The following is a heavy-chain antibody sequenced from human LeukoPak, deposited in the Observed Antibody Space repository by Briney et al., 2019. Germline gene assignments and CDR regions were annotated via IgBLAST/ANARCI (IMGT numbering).Heavy chain of an antibody. D-gene: IGHD6-19*01. Sequence: GASVKVSCEASGYTFTSYGISWVRQAPGQGLEWMGWIGAYNGNTNYAQKLQGRVTMTTDTSTSTAYMELRSLRSDDTAVYYCARDEGPPSYSSGWYYPYYYYYGMDVWGQGTTVTVSS. CDR2: IGAYNGNT. J-gene: IGHJ6*02. CDR1: GYTFTSYG. CDR3: ARDEGPPSYSSGWYYPYYYYYGMDV. V-gene: IGHV1-18*01.